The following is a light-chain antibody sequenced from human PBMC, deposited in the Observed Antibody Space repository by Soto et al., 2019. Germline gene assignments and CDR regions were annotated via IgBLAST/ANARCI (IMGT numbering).Light chain of an antibody. Sequence: EIVLTQSPGTLSLSPGERATLSCRASQSVSSSYLAWYQQKPGQAPRLLIYGASSRATGIPDRFSGSGSGTDFTLTISRLEPEDFAVYYCQQYGSSPQWTF. CDR2: GAS. J-gene: IGKJ1*01. V-gene: IGKV3-20*01. CDR3: QQYGSSPQWT. CDR1: QSVSSSY.